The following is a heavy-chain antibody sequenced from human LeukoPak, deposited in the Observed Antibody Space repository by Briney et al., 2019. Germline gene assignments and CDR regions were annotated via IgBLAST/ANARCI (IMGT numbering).Heavy chain of an antibody. Sequence: SQTLSLTCAISGDSVSSNSAAWNWTRQSPSRGLEWLGRTYYRSKRYNDYAVSVKSRITINTDTSKNQFSLQLNSVTPEDTAVYYCARARPQRRVCSGGSCYSSNWFDPWGQGTLVTVSS. V-gene: IGHV6-1*01. J-gene: IGHJ5*02. CDR3: ARARPQRRVCSGGSCYSSNWFDP. D-gene: IGHD2-15*01. CDR2: TYYRSKRYN. CDR1: GDSVSSNSAA.